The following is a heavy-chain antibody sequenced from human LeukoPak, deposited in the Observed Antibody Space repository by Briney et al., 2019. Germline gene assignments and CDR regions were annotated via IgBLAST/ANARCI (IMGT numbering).Heavy chain of an antibody. Sequence: GGSLRLSCAASGFTFSSYAMSWVRQAPGKGLEWVSAISGSGGSTYYADFVKGRFTISRDNSKNTLYLQMNSMRADDMAVYYCAGGSLGSGTSSDCCPLDYWGQGTLVTVSS. D-gene: IGHD2-15*01. J-gene: IGHJ4*02. CDR2: ISGSGGST. CDR1: GFTFSSYA. CDR3: AGGSLGSGTSSDCCPLDY. V-gene: IGHV3-23*01.